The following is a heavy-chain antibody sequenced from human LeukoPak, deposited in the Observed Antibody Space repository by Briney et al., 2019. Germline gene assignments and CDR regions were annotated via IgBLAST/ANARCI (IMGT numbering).Heavy chain of an antibody. D-gene: IGHD2-15*01. CDR2: INPNSGGT. J-gene: IGHJ6*02. V-gene: IGHV1-2*02. CDR1: GYTFTGYY. Sequence: ASVKVSCKASGYTFTGYYMHWVRQAPGQGLEWMGWINPNSGGTNYAQKFQGRVTMTRDTSISTAYMELSRLRSDDTAVYYCARGRGGCSGGSCYSFIPYYYYGMDVWGQGTTVTVSS. CDR3: ARGRGGCSGGSCYSFIPYYYYGMDV.